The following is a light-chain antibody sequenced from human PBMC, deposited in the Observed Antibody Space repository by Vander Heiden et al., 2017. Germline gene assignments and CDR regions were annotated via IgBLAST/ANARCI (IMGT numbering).Light chain of an antibody. CDR1: SSNIGSNY. CDR3: AAWDDSLSGWV. CDR2: RNN. Sequence: QSVLTQPPSASGTPGQRVTISCSGRSSNIGSNYVYWYQQLPGTAPNLLIYRNNQRPSGVPDRFSGSKSGTSASLAISGLRSEDEADYYCAAWDDSLSGWVFGGGTKLTVL. V-gene: IGLV1-47*01. J-gene: IGLJ3*02.